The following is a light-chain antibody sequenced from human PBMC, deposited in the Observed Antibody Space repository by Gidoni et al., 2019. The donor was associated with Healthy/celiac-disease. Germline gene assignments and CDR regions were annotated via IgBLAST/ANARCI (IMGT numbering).Light chain of an antibody. Sequence: SYELTQPPSVSVSPGQTARITCSGDALQKQYAYWYQQKPGQSPVLVIYKDSERPSGIPERFSGSSSGTTVTLTISGVQAEDEADYYCQSADSSGTYPDVVFGGGTKLTVL. CDR3: QSADSSGTYPDVV. CDR2: KDS. J-gene: IGLJ2*01. V-gene: IGLV3-25*03. CDR1: ALQKQY.